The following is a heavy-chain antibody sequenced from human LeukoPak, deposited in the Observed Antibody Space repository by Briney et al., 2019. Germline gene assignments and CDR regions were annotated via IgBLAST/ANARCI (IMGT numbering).Heavy chain of an antibody. CDR2: INSNGANT. J-gene: IGHJ6*04. CDR1: GFIFSGYD. V-gene: IGHV3-64D*06. Sequence: PGGSLRLSCSASGFIFSGYDMHWVRQAPGKGLEYVSAINSNGANTYYADSVKGRFTISRDSSRNTLYLQVSSLGPDDTAVYYCVREVVPAAVNGMDVWGKGTTITVSS. CDR3: VREVVPAAVNGMDV. D-gene: IGHD2-2*01.